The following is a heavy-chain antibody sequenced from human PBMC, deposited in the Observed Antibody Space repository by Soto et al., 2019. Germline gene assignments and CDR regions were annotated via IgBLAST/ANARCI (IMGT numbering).Heavy chain of an antibody. Sequence: SETLSLSCTVSGGSISTFYWSWFRQSPGKGPEWIGYVFYSGSTSYNPSLQSRVTISVDMAKNSFSLRLSSVTAADTAVYYCARADNERSPRGILPFFFDSWGQGTLVTVSS. CDR2: VFYSGST. D-gene: IGHD2-21*01. CDR1: GGSISTFY. CDR3: ARADNERSPRGILPFFFDS. J-gene: IGHJ4*02. V-gene: IGHV4-59*08.